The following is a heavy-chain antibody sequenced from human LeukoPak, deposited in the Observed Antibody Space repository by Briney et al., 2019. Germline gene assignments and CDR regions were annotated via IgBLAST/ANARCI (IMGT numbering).Heavy chain of an antibody. CDR3: AKDWVVAATGYYMDV. D-gene: IGHD2-15*01. CDR2: IWYDGSNK. J-gene: IGHJ6*03. V-gene: IGHV3-33*06. Sequence: QPGRSLRLSCAASGFTFSSYGMHWVRQAPGKGLEWVAVIWYDGSNKYYADSVKGRFTISRDNSKNTLYLQMNSLRAEDTAVYYCAKDWVVAATGYYMDVWGKGTTVTVSS. CDR1: GFTFSSYG.